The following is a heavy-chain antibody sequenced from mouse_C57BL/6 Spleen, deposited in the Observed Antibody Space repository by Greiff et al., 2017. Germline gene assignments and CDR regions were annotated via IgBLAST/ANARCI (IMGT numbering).Heavy chain of an antibody. J-gene: IGHJ4*01. CDR2: IDPSDSNT. Sequence: QVQLQQPGAELVKPGASVKLSCKASGYTFTSYWMQWVKQRPGQGLEWIGEIDPSDSNTNYNEKFKGKATLTVDTSSSTAYMQLSSLTSEDSAVYYCARRRMDYWGQGTSVTVSS. V-gene: IGHV1-50*01. CDR1: GYTFTSYW. CDR3: ARRRMDY.